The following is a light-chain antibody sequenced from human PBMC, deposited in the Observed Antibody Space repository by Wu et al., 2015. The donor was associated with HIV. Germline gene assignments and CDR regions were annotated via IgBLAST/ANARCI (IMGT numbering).Light chain of an antibody. Sequence: IQLTQSPSSLSASVGDRVTITCRASQGISKSLAWYQQKPGKAPKLLLYATSRLESGVPSRFSGSGSVTDYTLTISSLQPEDFVTYYCLLHNSYSLTFGGGTKVEIK. J-gene: IGKJ4*01. CDR2: ATS. CDR1: QGISKS. CDR3: LLHNSYSLT. V-gene: IGKV1-NL1*01.